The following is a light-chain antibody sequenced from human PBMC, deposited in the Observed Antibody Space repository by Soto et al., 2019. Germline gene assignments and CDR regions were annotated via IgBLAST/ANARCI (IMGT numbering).Light chain of an antibody. V-gene: IGKV1-12*01. CDR3: KQADSFPWT. J-gene: IGKJ1*01. CDR1: QGINAW. Sequence: DIQMTQSPSSVSASVGDRVTITCRASQGINAWLAWYQQKPGKAPKLLIYGTSTLQSGVPSRFSGSRSGTDFTLTISILQPEDFATYYCKQADSFPWTFGQGTKVEIK. CDR2: GTS.